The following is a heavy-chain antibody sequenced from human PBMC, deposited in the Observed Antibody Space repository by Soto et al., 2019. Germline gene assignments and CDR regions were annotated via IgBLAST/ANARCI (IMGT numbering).Heavy chain of an antibody. CDR1: GDTFSSYA. V-gene: IGHV1-69*01. D-gene: IGHD2-15*01. Sequence: QVQLVQSGAEVKKPGSSVKVSCKASGDTFSSYAISWVRQAPGQGLEWMGGIIPIFGTANYAQKFQGRVTITADESTSTAYMELSSLRSEDTAVYYCARDRTRYCSGGSCRAFDIWGQGTMVTVSS. J-gene: IGHJ3*02. CDR2: IIPIFGTA. CDR3: ARDRTRYCSGGSCRAFDI.